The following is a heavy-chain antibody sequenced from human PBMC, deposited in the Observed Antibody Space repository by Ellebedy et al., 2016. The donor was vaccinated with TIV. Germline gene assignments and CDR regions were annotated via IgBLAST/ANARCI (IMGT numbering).Heavy chain of an antibody. V-gene: IGHV4-59*08. J-gene: IGHJ3*02. D-gene: IGHD1-26*01. CDR2: IYYSGST. CDR3: ARRGGGSYSTNAFDI. CDR1: GFTFGDYA. Sequence: ESLKISCTASGFTFGDYAMSWIRQPPGKGLEWIGYIYYSGSTYYNPSLKSRVTISVDTSKNQFSLKLSSVTAADTAVYYCARRGGGSYSTNAFDIWGQGTMVTVSS.